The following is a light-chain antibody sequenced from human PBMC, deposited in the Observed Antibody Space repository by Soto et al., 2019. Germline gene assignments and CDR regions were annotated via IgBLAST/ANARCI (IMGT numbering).Light chain of an antibody. CDR1: QSVSSN. J-gene: IGKJ4*02. CDR2: GAS. CDR3: QQYNNWPPLT. Sequence: EIVMTQSPATLSVSPGERATLSCRASQSVSSNFAWYQQKRGQAPRLLIYGASTRATGIPARFSGSGSGTEVTLTISSLQSEDFAVYYCQQYNNWPPLTFGGGTKVEIK. V-gene: IGKV3-15*01.